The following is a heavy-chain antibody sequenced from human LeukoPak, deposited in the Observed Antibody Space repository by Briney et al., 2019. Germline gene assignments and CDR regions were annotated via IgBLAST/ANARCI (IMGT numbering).Heavy chain of an antibody. V-gene: IGHV4-4*09. D-gene: IGHD3-22*01. Sequence: SETLSDTCTVSRDSLSSYYWSWMRQPPGKGLEWVGYIYTGGGTTYNPTIKSRVSISVDRSKIQLSLKLSCVTAADTAVYYCTRHVKDHYYDSSGYYSLYYYYMDVWGKGTTVTVSS. CDR1: RDSLSSYY. CDR2: IYTGGGT. J-gene: IGHJ6*03. CDR3: TRHVKDHYYDSSGYYSLYYYYMDV.